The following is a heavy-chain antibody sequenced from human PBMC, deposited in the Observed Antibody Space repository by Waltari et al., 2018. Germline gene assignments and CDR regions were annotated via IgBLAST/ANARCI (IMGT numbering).Heavy chain of an antibody. V-gene: IGHV3-74*01. CDR2: ISGDGSTI. CDR3: ARGADL. D-gene: IGHD3-3*01. J-gene: IGHJ4*02. CDR1: GFTLRGTW. Sequence: EVQLVEPGGGLGQPGGSLRIARAASGFTLRGTWLHWVRQVRGKGLVWVSRISGDGSTINYADSVKGRFTISRDTAKNTLYLQMNSLRAEDTAVYYCARGADLRGQGILVTVSS.